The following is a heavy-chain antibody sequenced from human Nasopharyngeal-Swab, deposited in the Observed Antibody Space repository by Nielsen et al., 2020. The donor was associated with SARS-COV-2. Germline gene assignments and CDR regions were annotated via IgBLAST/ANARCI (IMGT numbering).Heavy chain of an antibody. Sequence: VRQAPGKGLEWMGRIDPSDSYTNYSPSFQGHVTISADKSISTAYLQWSSLKASGTAMYYCATTYYYDSSGYPLPYYWGQGTLVTVSS. D-gene: IGHD3-22*01. CDR2: IDPSDSYT. J-gene: IGHJ4*02. V-gene: IGHV5-10-1*01. CDR3: ATTYYYDSSGYPLPYY.